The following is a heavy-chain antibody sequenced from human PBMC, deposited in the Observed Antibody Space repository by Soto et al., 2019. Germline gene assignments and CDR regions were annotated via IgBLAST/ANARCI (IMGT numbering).Heavy chain of an antibody. CDR2: ISSSSSYI. V-gene: IGHV3-21*01. CDR3: ARDRRRYYDLWSGPRDAFDI. Sequence: PGGSLRLSCAASGFTFSSYSMNWVRQAPGKGLEWVSSISSSSSYIYYADSVKGRFTISRDNAKNSLYLQMNSLRAEDTAVYYCARDRRRYYDLWSGPRDAFDIWGQGTMVTVSS. CDR1: GFTFSSYS. D-gene: IGHD3-3*01. J-gene: IGHJ3*02.